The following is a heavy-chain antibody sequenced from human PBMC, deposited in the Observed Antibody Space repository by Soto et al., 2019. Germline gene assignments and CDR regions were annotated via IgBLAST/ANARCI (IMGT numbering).Heavy chain of an antibody. CDR2: ISAYNGNT. CDR3: ARDAAAGLNDY. D-gene: IGHD6-13*01. CDR1: GYTFTSYG. J-gene: IGHJ4*02. V-gene: IGHV1-18*01. Sequence: QVQLVQSGAEVKKTGASVKVSCKASGYTFTSYGISWVRQAPGQGLEWMGWISAYNGNTKYVQKFQGRVTMTTDTTTSTADMELRSLRSDDTAVYYCARDAAAGLNDYWGQGTLVTVSS.